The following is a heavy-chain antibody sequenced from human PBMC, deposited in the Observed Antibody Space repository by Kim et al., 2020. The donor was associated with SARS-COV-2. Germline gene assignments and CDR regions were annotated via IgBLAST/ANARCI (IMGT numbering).Heavy chain of an antibody. J-gene: IGHJ6*02. Sequence: GGSLRLSCAASGFTFSGYGMNWVRQAPGKGLEWVSAISGSGAGTYYAESVKGRFTISRDNSKDTLHLQMSSLRAEDTAIYYCAKAGWTTVAPEGHYYYYGVDVWGQGTTVIVSS. V-gene: IGHV3-23*01. CDR3: AKAGWTTVAPEGHYYYYGVDV. D-gene: IGHD4-17*01. CDR1: GFTFSGYG. CDR2: ISGSGAGT.